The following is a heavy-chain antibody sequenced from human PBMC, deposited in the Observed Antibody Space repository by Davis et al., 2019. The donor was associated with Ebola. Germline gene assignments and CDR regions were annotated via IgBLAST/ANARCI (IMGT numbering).Heavy chain of an antibody. Sequence: GGSLRLSCAASGFTFSSYWMSWVRQAPGKGLEWVANIKQDGSEKYYVDSVKGRFTISRDNAKNSLYLQMNSLRAEDTAVYYCARETEGANQGLDYWGQGTLVTVSS. CDR3: ARETEGANQGLDY. CDR2: IKQDGSEK. V-gene: IGHV3-7*03. J-gene: IGHJ4*02. D-gene: IGHD1-26*01. CDR1: GFTFSSYW.